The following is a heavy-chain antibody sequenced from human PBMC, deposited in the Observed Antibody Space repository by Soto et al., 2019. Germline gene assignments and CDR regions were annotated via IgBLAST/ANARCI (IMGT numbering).Heavy chain of an antibody. CDR3: ARRNKLENWFDP. J-gene: IGHJ5*02. V-gene: IGHV4-59*08. CDR1: GGSISSYY. Sequence: SETLSLTCTVSGGSISSYYWSWIRQPPGKGLEWIGYIYYSGSTNYNPSLKSRVTISVDTSKNQFSLKLSSVTAADTAVYYCARRNKLENWFDPWGQGTLVTAPQ. D-gene: IGHD1-1*01. CDR2: IYYSGST.